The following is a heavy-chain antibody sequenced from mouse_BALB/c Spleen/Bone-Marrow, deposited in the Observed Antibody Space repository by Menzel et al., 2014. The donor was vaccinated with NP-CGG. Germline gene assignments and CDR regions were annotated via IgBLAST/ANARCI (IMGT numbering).Heavy chain of an antibody. CDR3: AGLLTGASAY. V-gene: IGHV1-83*01. J-gene: IGHJ3*01. D-gene: IGHD4-1*01. CDR1: GYTFTDYV. Sequence: VQLQQSGPELVKPGASVKMSCKASGYTFTDYVIIWVKERTGQGLELIREISPGSDNSYYNEKFKVKATLTADMSSNTVFMHLNSLTSEDSAVYFCAGLLTGASAYWGQGTRVTVSA. CDR2: ISPGSDNS.